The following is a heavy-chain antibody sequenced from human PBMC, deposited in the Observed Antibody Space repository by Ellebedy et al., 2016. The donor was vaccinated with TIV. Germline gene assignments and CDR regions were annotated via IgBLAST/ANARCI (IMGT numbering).Heavy chain of an antibody. Sequence: GESLKISCAASGFTFIYYSMNWVRQAPGKGLEWISYISSDSSKIVYADSVKGRFTVSRDNARNSLFLQMNSLRVEDTAVYYCAGKAPQFQFDYWGQGTLVIVSS. CDR1: GFTFIYYS. V-gene: IGHV3-48*04. CDR3: AGKAPQFQFDY. CDR2: ISSDSSKI. J-gene: IGHJ4*02. D-gene: IGHD4-23*01.